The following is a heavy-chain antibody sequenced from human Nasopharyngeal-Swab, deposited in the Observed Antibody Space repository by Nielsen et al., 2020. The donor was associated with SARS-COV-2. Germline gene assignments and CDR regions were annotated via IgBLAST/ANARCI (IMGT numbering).Heavy chain of an antibody. V-gene: IGHV3-11*04. J-gene: IGHJ6*02. CDR2: ISTSGRST. D-gene: IGHD3-3*01. CDR3: ASLFGVVIEATYYYYYGMDV. Sequence: GGSLRLSCAASGFTFSDYYMAWIRQAPGKGLEWVSYISTSGRSTDSADSVKGRFTISRDNAKNSLYLQMNSLRAEDTAVYYCASLFGVVIEATYYYYYGMDVWGQGTTVTVSS. CDR1: GFTFSDYY.